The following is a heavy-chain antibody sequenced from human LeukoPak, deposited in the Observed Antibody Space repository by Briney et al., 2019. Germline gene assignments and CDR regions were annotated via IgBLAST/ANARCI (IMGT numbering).Heavy chain of an antibody. Sequence: GASVTVSCTASGYTFTSYGISWVRQAPGQGLEWMGWISAYNGNTNYAQKLQGRVTMTTDTSTSTAYMELRSLRSDDTAVYYCARDSYYYDSSLYYYGMDVWGQGTTVTVSS. CDR3: ARDSYYYDSSLYYYGMDV. CDR1: GYTFTSYG. J-gene: IGHJ6*02. V-gene: IGHV1-18*01. CDR2: ISAYNGNT. D-gene: IGHD3-22*01.